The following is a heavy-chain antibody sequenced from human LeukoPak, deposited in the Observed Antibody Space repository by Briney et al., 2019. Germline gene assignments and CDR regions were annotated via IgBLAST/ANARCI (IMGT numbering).Heavy chain of an antibody. J-gene: IGHJ4*02. CDR1: GGSISSYY. D-gene: IGHD3-10*01. V-gene: IGHV4-59*01. Sequence: SETLSLTCTVSGGSISSYYWSWIRQPPGKGLEWIGYIYYSGSTNYNPSLKSRVTISVDTSKNQFSLKLSSVTAADTAVYYCARGNYGSGSYALDCWGQGTLVTVSS. CDR3: ARGNYGSGSYALDC. CDR2: IYYSGST.